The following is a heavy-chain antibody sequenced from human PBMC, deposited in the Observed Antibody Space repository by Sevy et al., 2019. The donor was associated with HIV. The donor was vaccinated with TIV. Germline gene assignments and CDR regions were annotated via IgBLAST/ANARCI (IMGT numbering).Heavy chain of an antibody. J-gene: IGHJ4*02. D-gene: IGHD4-17*01. CDR1: GFSITSYW. CDR2: IKSDGNEK. Sequence: GGSLRLSCAASGFSITSYWMDWVRQGPGKGLEWMANIKSDGNEKYYVNSVKGRFTISRDNAMNAVFLQMDSLTVEDTGVYYCARDRDADYGGNPLDSWGQGTLVTVSS. CDR3: ARDRDADYGGNPLDS. V-gene: IGHV3-7*01.